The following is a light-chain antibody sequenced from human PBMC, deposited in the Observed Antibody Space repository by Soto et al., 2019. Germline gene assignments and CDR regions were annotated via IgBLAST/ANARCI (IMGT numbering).Light chain of an antibody. Sequence: DIQMTQSPSSLSASVGDRVTITCRASQSIIDYLNWYQQKPGKAPKLLIYAASSLQSGGPSRFSGSGSGTDFSLTISSLQPEDFATYYCQQSYSTLLYTFGQGTKLEIK. CDR1: QSIIDY. CDR2: AAS. V-gene: IGKV1-39*01. J-gene: IGKJ2*01. CDR3: QQSYSTLLYT.